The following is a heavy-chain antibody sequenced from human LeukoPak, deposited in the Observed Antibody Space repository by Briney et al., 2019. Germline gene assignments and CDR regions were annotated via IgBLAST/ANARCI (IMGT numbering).Heavy chain of an antibody. V-gene: IGHV4-39*01. CDR1: GVYIYSSTYY. D-gene: IGHD2-15*01. Sequence: SETLSLTCTVSGVYIYSSTYYWAWIRQPPGKGLEFIGSIYYNENTYSNPSLRSRPTISVDTPTDQCSRRLNSVTAADTAVYYCARQLAAGNDAFDIGGEGTMVTVSS. CDR2: IYYNENT. J-gene: IGHJ3*02. CDR3: ARQLAAGNDAFDI.